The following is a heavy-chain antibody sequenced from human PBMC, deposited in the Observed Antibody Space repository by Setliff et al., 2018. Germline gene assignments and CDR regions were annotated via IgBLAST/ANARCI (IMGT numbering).Heavy chain of an antibody. J-gene: IGHJ2*01. CDR3: ATGEGQYYDR. V-gene: IGHV3-23*01. Sequence: GGSLRLSCAASGFTFSSSAMAWVRQAPGKGLEWVSAISSTITSTYYADSVKGSFTISGDDAENTLYLQMNSLRPDDTALYYCATGEGQYYDRWGRGTLVTVSS. CDR1: GFTFSSSA. CDR2: ISSTITST.